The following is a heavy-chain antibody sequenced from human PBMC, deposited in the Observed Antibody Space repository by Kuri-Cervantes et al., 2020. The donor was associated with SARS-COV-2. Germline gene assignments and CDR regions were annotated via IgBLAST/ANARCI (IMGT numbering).Heavy chain of an antibody. J-gene: IGHJ4*02. CDR2: IYYSGST. CDR1: GGSISSYY. Sequence: SETLSLTCTVSGGSISSYYRSWIRQPPGKGLEWIGYIYYSGSTNYNPSLKSRVTISVDTSKNQFSLKLSSVTAADTAVYYCARVNDCYFDYWGQGTLVTVSS. D-gene: IGHD1-1*01. V-gene: IGHV4-59*01. CDR3: ARVNDCYFDY.